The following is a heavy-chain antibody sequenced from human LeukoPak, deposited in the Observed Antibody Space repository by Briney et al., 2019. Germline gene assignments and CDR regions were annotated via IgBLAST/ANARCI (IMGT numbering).Heavy chain of an antibody. J-gene: IGHJ4*02. Sequence: SQTLSLTCTVSGGSISSGDYYWSWIRQPPGKGLEWIGYIYYSGSTYYNPSLKSRVTMSVDTSKNQFSLKLSSVTAADTAVYYCARNLYDSSGSMGIYTFDYWGQGTLVIVSS. CDR1: GGSISSGDYY. V-gene: IGHV4-30-4*08. D-gene: IGHD3-22*01. CDR3: ARNLYDSSGSMGIYTFDY. CDR2: IYYSGST.